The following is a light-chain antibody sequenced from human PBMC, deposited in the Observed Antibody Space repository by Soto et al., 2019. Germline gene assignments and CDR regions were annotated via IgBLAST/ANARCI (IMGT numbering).Light chain of an antibody. CDR3: QVWDSASDQLYV. V-gene: IGLV3-21*02. J-gene: IGLJ1*01. CDR1: NTGSKT. Sequence: SYELTQPPSVSVAPGQTARISCGGHNTGSKTVHWYQQMPGQAPVLVVYDDAHRPSGIPERFSGSNSGNTATLTISRVEAGDEAVYYCQVWDSASDQLYVFGTGTKLTVL. CDR2: DDA.